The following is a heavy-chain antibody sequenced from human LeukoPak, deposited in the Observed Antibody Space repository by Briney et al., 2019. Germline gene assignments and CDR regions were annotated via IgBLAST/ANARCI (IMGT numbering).Heavy chain of an antibody. D-gene: IGHD3-16*01. V-gene: IGHV3-7*03. J-gene: IGHJ6*02. Sequence: GGSLRLSCAASGFTFSSYWMNWARQAPGKGLEWVASINHNGNVNYYVDSVKGRFTISRDNAKNSLYLQMSNLRAEDTAVYFCARGGGLDVWGQGAAVTVSS. CDR2: INHNGNVN. CDR3: ARGGGLDV. CDR1: GFTFSSYW.